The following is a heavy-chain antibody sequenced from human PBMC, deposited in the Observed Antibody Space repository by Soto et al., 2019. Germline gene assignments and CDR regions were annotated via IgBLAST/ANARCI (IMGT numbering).Heavy chain of an antibody. CDR1: GFTFSNAW. J-gene: IGHJ4*02. V-gene: IGHV3-15*07. CDR2: IKSKTDGGST. D-gene: IGHD3-10*01. CDR3: TTGLWLLSFGDAGNDY. Sequence: EVQLVESGGGLVKPGGSLRLSCAASGFTFSNAWMNWVRQAPGKGLEWVGRIKSKTDGGSTDYAEPVKGRFTISRDDSKNTLYLQMNSLKPEYTAVYYCTTGLWLLSFGDAGNDYLGQGTLVTVSS.